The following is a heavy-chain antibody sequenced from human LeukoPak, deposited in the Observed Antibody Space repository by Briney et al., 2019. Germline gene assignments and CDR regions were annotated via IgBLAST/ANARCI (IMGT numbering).Heavy chain of an antibody. CDR1: AGSIGSYY. V-gene: IGHV4-59*01. J-gene: IGHJ4*02. Sequence: SETLSLTCSVSAGSIGSYYWSWIRQPPGKGLEWIGYLYGSGSTKANPSLESRVTLSADTSKNQFSLRLSSVTAADTAVYYCATIKRGDIFGYFDFWGQGILVAVSS. CDR2: LYGSGST. CDR3: ATIKRGDIFGYFDF. D-gene: IGHD5-18*01.